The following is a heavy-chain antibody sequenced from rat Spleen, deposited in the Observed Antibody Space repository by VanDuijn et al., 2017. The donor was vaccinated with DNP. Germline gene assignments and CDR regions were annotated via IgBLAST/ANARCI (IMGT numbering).Heavy chain of an antibody. Sequence: EVQLVESGGGLVQPGRSLKLSCAASGFTFSDYNMAWVRQAPTKGLEWVASISPSGGSTSYRDSVKGRFTISRDDAKNTLYLQMDSLRSEDTATYYCARGGTYYFDYWGQGVMVTVSS. CDR2: ISPSGGST. J-gene: IGHJ2*01. V-gene: IGHV5-25*01. CDR1: GFTFSDYN. CDR3: ARGGTYYFDY.